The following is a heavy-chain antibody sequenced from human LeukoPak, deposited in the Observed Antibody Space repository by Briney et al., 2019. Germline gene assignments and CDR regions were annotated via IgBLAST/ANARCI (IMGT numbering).Heavy chain of an antibody. CDR3: ARGGVVVT. Sequence: SETLSLTCTVSGGSISSGGYYWSWIRQPPGKGLEWIGYIYHSGSTYYNPSLKSRVTISVDRSKNQFSLKLSSVTAADTAVYYCARGGVVVTWGQGTLVTVSS. D-gene: IGHD2-21*01. CDR1: GGSISSGGYY. CDR2: IYHSGST. V-gene: IGHV4-30-2*01. J-gene: IGHJ5*02.